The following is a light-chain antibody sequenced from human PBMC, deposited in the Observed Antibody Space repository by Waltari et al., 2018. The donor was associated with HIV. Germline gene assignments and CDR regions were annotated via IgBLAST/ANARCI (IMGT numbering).Light chain of an antibody. CDR2: DRK. CDR1: SSNIGTNG. J-gene: IGLJ2*01. CDR3: GTWDDRLNAGV. Sequence: QSVLTQPPSVSAAPGQRVTISCSGSSSNIGTNGVSWYQQVPGTAPKLLIYDRKNRCPGISDRFSASQSGTSATLGISGLHTGDEADYYCGTWDDRLNAGVFGGGTRLTVL. V-gene: IGLV1-51*01.